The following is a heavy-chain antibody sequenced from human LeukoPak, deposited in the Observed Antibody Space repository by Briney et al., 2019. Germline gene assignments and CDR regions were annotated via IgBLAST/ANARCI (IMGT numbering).Heavy chain of an antibody. D-gene: IGHD3-16*02. CDR2: INAGNGNT. J-gene: IGHJ5*02. CDR3: ARDFGSFEILWPGLYLGFDP. Sequence: ASVKVSCKASGYTFTSYAMHWVRQAPGQRLEWMGWINAGNGNTKYSQKFQGRVTITRDTSASTAYMELSSLRSEDTAVYYCARDFGSFEILWPGLYLGFDPWGQGTLVTVSS. V-gene: IGHV1-3*01. CDR1: GYTFTSYA.